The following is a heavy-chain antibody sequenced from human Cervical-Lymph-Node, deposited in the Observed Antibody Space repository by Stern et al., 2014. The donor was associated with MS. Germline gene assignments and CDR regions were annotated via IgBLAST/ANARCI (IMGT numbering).Heavy chain of an antibody. Sequence: EDQLVESGGGLVKPGGSLRLSCAASGFTFSSYSMNWVRQAPGKGLEWVSSISSSSSYIYYADSVKGRFTISRDNAKNSLYLQMNSLRAEDTAVYYCASLTTVTTLRAFDIWGQGTMVTVSS. CDR1: GFTFSSYS. D-gene: IGHD4-17*01. V-gene: IGHV3-21*01. CDR2: ISSSSSYI. CDR3: ASLTTVTTLRAFDI. J-gene: IGHJ3*02.